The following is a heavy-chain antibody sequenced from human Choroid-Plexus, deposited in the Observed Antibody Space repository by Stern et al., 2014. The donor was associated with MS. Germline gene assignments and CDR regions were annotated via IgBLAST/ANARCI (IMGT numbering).Heavy chain of an antibody. CDR1: GFSFSSFG. D-gene: IGHD2/OR15-2a*01. CDR2: ISDDGSK. V-gene: IGHV3-30*18. Sequence: VQLVESGGGVVQPGRPLRLSCAASGFSFSSFGMHWVRQAPGKGLEWVALISDDGSKDYADSVKGSFAISRDNSKNTLYLQMNSLRAEDTAVYYCAKDRQYLTFFFDFWGQGSLVTVSS. J-gene: IGHJ4*02. CDR3: AKDRQYLTFFFDF.